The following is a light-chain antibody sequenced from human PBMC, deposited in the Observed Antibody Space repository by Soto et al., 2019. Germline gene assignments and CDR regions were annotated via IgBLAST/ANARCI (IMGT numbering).Light chain of an antibody. CDR3: QQYGTSPPYT. Sequence: EIVLTQSPGTLSLSPGERATLSCRASQSVSGNYLAWYQQKPGQSPRLLIYGSSDRATGIPDRFSGSGSETDFTLTINRVEPEDFAVYYCQQYGTSPPYTFGQGTKLEIK. V-gene: IGKV3-20*01. CDR1: QSVSGNY. J-gene: IGKJ2*01. CDR2: GSS.